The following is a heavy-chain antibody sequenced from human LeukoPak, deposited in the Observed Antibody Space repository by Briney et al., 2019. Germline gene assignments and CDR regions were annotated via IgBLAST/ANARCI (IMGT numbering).Heavy chain of an antibody. D-gene: IGHD6-6*01. CDR2: IYTSGST. CDR3: ARDGGYSSSSVDV. V-gene: IGHV4-4*07. Sequence: TSETLSLTRTVSGGSISSYYWSWIRQPAGKGLEWIGRIYTSGSTNYNPSLKSRVTISVDTSKNQFSLKLSSVTAADTAVYYCARDGGYSSSSVDVWGQGTTVTVSS. J-gene: IGHJ6*02. CDR1: GGSISSYY.